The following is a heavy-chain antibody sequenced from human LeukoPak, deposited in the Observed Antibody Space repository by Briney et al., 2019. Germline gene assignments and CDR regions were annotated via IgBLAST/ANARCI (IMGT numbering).Heavy chain of an antibody. CDR2: IIPILGIA. D-gene: IGHD3-3*01. J-gene: IGHJ4*02. Sequence: SVTVSCKASGGTFSSYAISWVRQAPGQGLEWMGRIIPILGIANYAQKFQGRVTITADKSTSTAYMELSSLRSEDTAVYYCARSMYYDFWSGYYYHDYWGQGTLVTVSS. CDR3: ARSMYYDFWSGYYYHDY. CDR1: GGTFSSYA. V-gene: IGHV1-69*04.